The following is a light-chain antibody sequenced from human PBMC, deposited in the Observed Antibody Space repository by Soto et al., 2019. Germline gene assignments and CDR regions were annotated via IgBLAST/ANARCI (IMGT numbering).Light chain of an antibody. Sequence: LMTQSPATLSVSPGEGVTLFCRANQNVVSNIAWYQGKPAQPPRLLIYGSSTRATGVPATFSGSGSGTQFSLTISSLQSEDLAIYYCQQYYHWALSFGGGTKVEI. CDR2: GSS. V-gene: IGKV3D-15*01. CDR1: QNVVSN. J-gene: IGKJ4*01. CDR3: QQYYHWALS.